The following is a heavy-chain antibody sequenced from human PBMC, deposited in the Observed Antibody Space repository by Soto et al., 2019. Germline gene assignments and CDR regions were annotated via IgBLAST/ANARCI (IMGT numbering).Heavy chain of an antibody. CDR1: GFTFTSSA. CDR3: GSWDSSSWYI. V-gene: IGHV1-58*02. CDR2: IVVGSGNT. D-gene: IGHD6-13*01. Sequence: ASVKVSCKASGFTFTSSAMQWVRQARGQRLEWIGWIVVGSGNTNYAQKFQERVTITRDMSTSTAYMELSSLRSEDTAVYYCGSWDSSSWYIWGQGTLVTVSS. J-gene: IGHJ4*02.